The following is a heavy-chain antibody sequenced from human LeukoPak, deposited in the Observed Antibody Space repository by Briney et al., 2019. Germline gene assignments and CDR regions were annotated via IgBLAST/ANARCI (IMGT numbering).Heavy chain of an antibody. D-gene: IGHD2-2*01. Sequence: PSETLSLTCTVSGGSISSYYWSWIRQPAGKGLEWIGRIYTSGSTNYNPSLKSRVTMSVDTSKNQFSLKLSSVTAADTAIYYCARRRYCNNTSCYAGAFDIWGQGTMVTVSS. J-gene: IGHJ3*02. CDR1: GGSISSYY. V-gene: IGHV4-4*07. CDR2: IYTSGST. CDR3: ARRRYCNNTSCYAGAFDI.